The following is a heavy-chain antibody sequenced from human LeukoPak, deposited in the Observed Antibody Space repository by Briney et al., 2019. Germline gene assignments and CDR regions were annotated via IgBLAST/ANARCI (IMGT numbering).Heavy chain of an antibody. V-gene: IGHV1-2*06. Sequence: GASVKVSCKASGYTFTGYYMHWVRQAPGQGLEWMGRINPNSCGTNYAQKFQGRVTMTRDTSISTAYMELSRLRSDDTAVYYCARKGLRFDWFDPWGQGTLVTVSS. CDR2: INPNSCGT. CDR1: GYTFTGYY. D-gene: IGHD5-12*01. J-gene: IGHJ5*02. CDR3: ARKGLRFDWFDP.